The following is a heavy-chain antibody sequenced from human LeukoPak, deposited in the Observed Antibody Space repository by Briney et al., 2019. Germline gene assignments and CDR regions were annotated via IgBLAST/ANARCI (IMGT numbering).Heavy chain of an antibody. Sequence: GGSLRLSCAASGFTVSSNYMSWVRQAPGKGLEWVSVIYSGGSTYYADSVKGRFTISRDNSKNTLYLQMNSLRAEDTAVYYCARLAAINGMDVWGQGTTDTVSS. J-gene: IGHJ6*02. CDR3: ARLAAINGMDV. CDR2: IYSGGST. D-gene: IGHD2-2*02. CDR1: GFTVSSNY. V-gene: IGHV3-66*04.